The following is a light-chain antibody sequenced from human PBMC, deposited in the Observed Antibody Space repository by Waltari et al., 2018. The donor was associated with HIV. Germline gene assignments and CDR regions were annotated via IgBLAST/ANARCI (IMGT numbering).Light chain of an antibody. CDR1: QSIATY. V-gene: IGKV1-39*01. CDR2: AAS. CDR3: QQSYSTPPIT. J-gene: IGKJ5*01. Sequence: DIQMTQSPSSLSASVGDRVTITCRASQSIATYLNWYQQKPGKAPKFLIYAASALQSGVPSRFSGSGSGTDFTLTITNLQPEDFATYYCQQSYSTPPITFGQGTRLEIK.